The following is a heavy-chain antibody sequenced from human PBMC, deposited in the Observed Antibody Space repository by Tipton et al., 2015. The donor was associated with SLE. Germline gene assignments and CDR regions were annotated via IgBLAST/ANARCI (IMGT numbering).Heavy chain of an antibody. D-gene: IGHD6-19*01. V-gene: IGHV4-38-2*02. Sequence: TLSLTCAVSGYSISSGYYWGWIRQPPGKGLEWIGSIYHSGSTYCNPSLKSRVTISVDTSKNQFSLKLSSVTAADTAVYYCARDRIAVSLRGAFDIWGQGTMVTVSS. J-gene: IGHJ3*02. CDR1: GYSISSGYY. CDR3: ARDRIAVSLRGAFDI. CDR2: IYHSGST.